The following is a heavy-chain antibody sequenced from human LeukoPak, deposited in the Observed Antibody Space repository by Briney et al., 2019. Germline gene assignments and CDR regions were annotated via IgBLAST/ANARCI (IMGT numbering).Heavy chain of an antibody. J-gene: IGHJ5*02. CDR2: ISSSSSYI. D-gene: IGHD3-10*01. V-gene: IGHV3-21*01. CDR1: GFTFSSYS. Sequence: GGSLRLSCAASGFTFSSYSMNWVRQAPGKGLEWVSSISSSSSYIYYADSVKGRFTISRDNVKNSLYLQMSSLRAEDTAVYYCARVFVYRGIIKWFDPWGQGTLVTVSS. CDR3: ARVFVYRGIIKWFDP.